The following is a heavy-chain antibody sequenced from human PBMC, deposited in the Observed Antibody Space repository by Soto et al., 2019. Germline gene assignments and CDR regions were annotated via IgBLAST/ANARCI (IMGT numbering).Heavy chain of an antibody. J-gene: IGHJ6*02. V-gene: IGHV1-46*01. Sequence: ASVKVSCKASGYTFTSYYIHWVRQAPGQGLEWMGIFNPTGDTAIYAQKLQGRVTMTRDTSTGTAYMELGSLRSEDTAVYYCARGGRIVDTGIGYYYYHAMDVWGQGTTVTVSS. CDR1: GYTFTSYY. CDR2: FNPTGDTA. D-gene: IGHD5-18*01. CDR3: ARGGRIVDTGIGYYYYHAMDV.